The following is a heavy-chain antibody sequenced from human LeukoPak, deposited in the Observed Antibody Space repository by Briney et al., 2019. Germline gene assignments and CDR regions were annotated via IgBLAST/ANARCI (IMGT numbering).Heavy chain of an antibody. CDR2: INHSGST. CDR3: AGARDYGDYEGAFDI. D-gene: IGHD4-17*01. CDR1: GGSFSGYY. Sequence: SETLSLTCAVYGGSFSGYYWSWIRQPPGKGLEWIGGINHSGSTNYNPSLKSRVTISVDTSKNQFSLKLSSVTAADTAVYYCAGARDYGDYEGAFDIWGQGTMVTVSS. V-gene: IGHV4-34*01. J-gene: IGHJ3*02.